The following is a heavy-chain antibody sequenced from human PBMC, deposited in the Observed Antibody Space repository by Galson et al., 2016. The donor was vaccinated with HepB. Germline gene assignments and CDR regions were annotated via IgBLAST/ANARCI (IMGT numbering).Heavy chain of an antibody. CDR2: ISWNSVGV. D-gene: IGHD2-2*01. CDR1: GFSFDDYG. Sequence: SLRLSCAASGFSFDDYGMDWVRQGPGKGLEWVAGISWNSVGVGYADSVKGRFTISRDNAKNSLHLQMYSRRVEDTALYYCVKDRKYRCSSSTCYWEFDYWGQGTLVTVS. J-gene: IGHJ4*02. CDR3: VKDRKYRCSSSTCYWEFDY. V-gene: IGHV3-9*01.